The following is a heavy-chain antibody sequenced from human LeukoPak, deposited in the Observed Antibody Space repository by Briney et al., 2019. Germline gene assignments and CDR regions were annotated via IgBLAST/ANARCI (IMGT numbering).Heavy chain of an antibody. Sequence: GGSLRLSCAASGFTFSSYSMNWVRQAPGKGLEWVSSISSSSYIYYADSVKGRFTISRDNAKNSLYLQMNSLRAEDAAVYYCARGPPYDIAADWGQGTLVTVSS. J-gene: IGHJ4*02. CDR2: ISSSSYI. CDR1: GFTFSSYS. D-gene: IGHD2-8*01. CDR3: ARGPPYDIAAD. V-gene: IGHV3-21*01.